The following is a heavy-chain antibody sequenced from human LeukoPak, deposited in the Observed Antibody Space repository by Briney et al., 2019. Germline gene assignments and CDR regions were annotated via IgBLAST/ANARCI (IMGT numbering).Heavy chain of an antibody. D-gene: IGHD6-19*01. J-gene: IGHJ3*02. CDR3: ARLGSSGWYRARDAFDI. CDR1: GYTFTSYG. Sequence: GASVTVSFKASGYTFTSYGISWVRQAPGQGLEWMGWISAYNGNTNYAQKLQGRVTMTTDTSTSTAYMELRSLRSDDTAVYYCARLGSSGWYRARDAFDIWGQGTMVTVSS. V-gene: IGHV1-18*01. CDR2: ISAYNGNT.